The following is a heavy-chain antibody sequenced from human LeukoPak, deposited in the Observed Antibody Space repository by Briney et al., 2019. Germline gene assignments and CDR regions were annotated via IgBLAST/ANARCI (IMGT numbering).Heavy chain of an antibody. CDR2: IYYSGST. D-gene: IGHD3-10*01. V-gene: IGHV4-39*07. Sequence: SETLSLTCTVSGGSISSSSYYWGWIRQPPGKGLEWIGSIYYSGSTNYNPSLKSRVTISVDTSKNQFSLKLSSVTAADTAVYYCARDGYGSGSSFGIDPWGQGTLVTVSS. CDR1: GGSISSSSYY. J-gene: IGHJ5*02. CDR3: ARDGYGSGSSFGIDP.